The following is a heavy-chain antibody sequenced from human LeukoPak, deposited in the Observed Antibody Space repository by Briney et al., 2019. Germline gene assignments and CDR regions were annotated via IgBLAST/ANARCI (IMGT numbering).Heavy chain of an antibody. CDR2: IYYSGST. CDR3: ARRHVWFGELFFKEYYMDV. Sequence: SKTLSLTCTVSGGSISSSSYYWGWIRQPPGKGLEWIGSIYYSGSTYYNPSLKSRVTISVDTSKNQFSLKLSSVTAADTAVYYCARRHVWFGELFFKEYYMDVWGKGTTVTISS. J-gene: IGHJ6*03. D-gene: IGHD3-10*01. V-gene: IGHV4-39*07. CDR1: GGSISSSSYY.